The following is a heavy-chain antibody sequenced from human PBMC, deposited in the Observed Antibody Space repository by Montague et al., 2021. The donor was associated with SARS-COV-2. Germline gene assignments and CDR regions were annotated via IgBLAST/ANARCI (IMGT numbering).Heavy chain of an antibody. Sequence: SLRLSCAASGFTFTSHSMTWVRQAPGKGLEWLSPIVHSGSESYYVDSVKGRFTISRDNTENSLYLQMNSLRAEDTAVYFCASRPPSSLYYGVFDYWGQGTLVTVSS. D-gene: IGHD3-22*01. CDR3: ASRPPSSLYYGVFDY. V-gene: IGHV3-7*01. J-gene: IGHJ4*02. CDR1: GFTFTSHS. CDR2: IVHSGSES.